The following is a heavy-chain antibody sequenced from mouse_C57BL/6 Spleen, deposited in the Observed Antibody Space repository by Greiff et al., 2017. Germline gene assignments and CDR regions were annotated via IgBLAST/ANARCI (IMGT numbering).Heavy chain of an antibody. D-gene: IGHD2-10*02. CDR1: GYTFTSYW. J-gene: IGHJ4*01. CDR2: INPTNSGT. CDR3: TRSLYGNDEYDLDY. V-gene: IGHV1-53*01. Sequence: VQLQQPGTELVKPGASVKLSCKASGYTFTSYWMHWVKQRPGQGLEWIGNINPTNSGTNYNEKFKGKATLTAVTSASTAYMKLSSRTTEDSAVYYCTRSLYGNDEYDLDYWGQGTSVTVSS.